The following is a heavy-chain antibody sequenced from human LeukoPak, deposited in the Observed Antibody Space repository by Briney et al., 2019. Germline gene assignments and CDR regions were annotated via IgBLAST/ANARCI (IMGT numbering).Heavy chain of an antibody. CDR2: LYTGGGT. CDR1: GFSVRTTY. D-gene: IGHD3-10*01. J-gene: IGHJ4*02. CDR3: VRDVGAVRGEVYFDY. Sequence: PGGSLRLSCAASGFSVRTTYMSWVRQAPGKGLEWVSVLYTGGGTDHADSVKGRFTISRDNSKNTLSLQMNSLRAEDTAMYFCVRDVGAVRGEVYFDYWGQGTLVTVSS. V-gene: IGHV3-53*01.